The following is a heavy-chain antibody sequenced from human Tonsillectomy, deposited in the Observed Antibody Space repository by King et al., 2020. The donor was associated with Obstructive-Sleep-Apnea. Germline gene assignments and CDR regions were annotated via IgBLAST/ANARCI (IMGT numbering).Heavy chain of an antibody. CDR3: ARGPAAHSSFYYFDY. CDR1: GYSFPNYW. J-gene: IGHJ4*02. Sequence: QLVQSGAEVKKPGESLKISCRGSGYSFPNYWIGWVRQMPGKGLEWMGIIDPGDSDIRYSPSFQGQVTISAAKSIITAYLQWSSLKASDTAMYYCARGPAAHSSFYYFDYWGQGTLVTVSS. V-gene: IGHV5-51*01. D-gene: IGHD3-3*02. CDR2: IDPGDSDI.